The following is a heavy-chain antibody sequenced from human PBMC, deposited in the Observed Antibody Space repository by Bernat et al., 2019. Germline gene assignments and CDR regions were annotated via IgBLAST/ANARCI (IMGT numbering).Heavy chain of an antibody. J-gene: IGHJ4*02. D-gene: IGHD2-8*02. V-gene: IGHV4-34*01. Sequence: QVQLQQWGAGLLKPSETLSLTCAVYGGSFSGYYWSWIRQPPGKGLEWIGEINHSGSTNYNPSLKSRVTISVDTSKNQFSLKLSSVTAADTAVYYCARELMVVYIMFDYWGQGTLVTVSS. CDR2: INHSGST. CDR3: ARELMVVYIMFDY. CDR1: GGSFSGYY.